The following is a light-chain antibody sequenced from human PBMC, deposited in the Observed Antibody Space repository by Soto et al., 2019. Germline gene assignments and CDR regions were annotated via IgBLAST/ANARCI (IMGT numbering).Light chain of an antibody. J-gene: IGKJ1*01. CDR3: QQYASSRT. V-gene: IGKV3-20*01. CDR1: QSVTNNY. CDR2: GAS. Sequence: EILRTQSPGTLSFSPGEISTLSFRASQSVTNNYLAWFQLKPGQAPRLLMYGASSRATGIPDRFSGSGSGTDFTLTITRLEPEDFAVYYCQQYASSRTFGQGTKVDIK.